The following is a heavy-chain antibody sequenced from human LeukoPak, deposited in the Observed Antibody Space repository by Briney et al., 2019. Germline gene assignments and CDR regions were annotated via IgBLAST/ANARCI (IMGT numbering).Heavy chain of an antibody. CDR3: AKVGVGYCSSTSCYPDV. Sequence: GRSLRLSCAASGFTFSSYGMHWVRQAPGKGLEWVAVISYDGSNKYYADSVKGRFTISRDNSKNTLYLQMNSLRVEDTAVYYCAKVGVGYCSSTSCYPDVWGQGTTVTVSS. CDR1: GFTFSSYG. D-gene: IGHD2-2*01. J-gene: IGHJ6*02. CDR2: ISYDGSNK. V-gene: IGHV3-30*18.